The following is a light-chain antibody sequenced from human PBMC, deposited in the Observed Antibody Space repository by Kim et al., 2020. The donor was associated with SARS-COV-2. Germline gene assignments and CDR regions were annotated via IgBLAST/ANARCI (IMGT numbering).Light chain of an antibody. Sequence: IQMTQSPSSLSASVGDRVTITCQASQDISNYLNWYQYKPGKAPKLLIYGASNLATGVPSRFTGSGSRTDFTFTISSLQPEDIATYYCQQYGSLPLTFGGGTKVDIK. CDR2: GAS. CDR3: QQYGSLPLT. J-gene: IGKJ4*01. V-gene: IGKV1-33*01. CDR1: QDISNY.